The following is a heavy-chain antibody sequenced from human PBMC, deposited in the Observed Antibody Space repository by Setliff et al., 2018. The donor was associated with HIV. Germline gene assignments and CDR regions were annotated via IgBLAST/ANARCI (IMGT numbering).Heavy chain of an antibody. CDR2: IYYSGST. J-gene: IGHJ5*02. V-gene: IGHV4-59*08. CDR1: GGSISSYY. D-gene: IGHD3-10*01. Sequence: PSETLSLTCTVSGGSISSYYWSWIRQPPGKGLEWIGYIYYSGSTNYNPSLQSRVTISVDTSKDQLSLKLSSVTAADTAVYYCARVITMVWTTFDPWGQGTLGTVS. CDR3: ARVITMVWTTFDP.